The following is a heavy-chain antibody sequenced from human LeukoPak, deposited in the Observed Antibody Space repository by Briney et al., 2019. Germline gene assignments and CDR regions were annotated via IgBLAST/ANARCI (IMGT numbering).Heavy chain of an antibody. CDR3: ARVYYYDSSGYYYSFDY. J-gene: IGHJ4*02. D-gene: IGHD3-22*01. V-gene: IGHV3-30*02. CDR2: IRYDGSNK. Sequence: GGSLRLSCAASGFTFSSYGMHWVRQAPGKGLEWVAFIRYDGSNKYYADSVKGRFTISRDNSKNTLYLQMNSLRAEDTAVYYCARVYYYDSSGYYYSFDYWGQGTLVTVSS. CDR1: GFTFSSYG.